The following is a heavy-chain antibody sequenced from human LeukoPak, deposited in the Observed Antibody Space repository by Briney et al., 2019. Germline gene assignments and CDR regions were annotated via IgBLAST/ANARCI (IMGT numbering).Heavy chain of an antibody. CDR3: ARFSQSSSPYFDY. D-gene: IGHD6-6*01. J-gene: IGHJ4*02. CDR1: GGSISSGGYS. V-gene: IGHV4-31*03. Sequence: SETLSLTCIVSGGSISSGGYSWSWIRQHPGKGLEWIGYIYYSGSTYYNPSLKSRVTIPVDTSKNQFSLKLSSVTAADTAVYYCARFSQSSSPYFDYWGQGTLVTVSS. CDR2: IYYSGST.